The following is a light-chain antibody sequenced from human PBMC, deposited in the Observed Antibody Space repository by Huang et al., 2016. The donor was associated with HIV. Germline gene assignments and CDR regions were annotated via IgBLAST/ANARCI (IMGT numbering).Light chain of an antibody. CDR1: QYVADAY. CDR3: QQCGDSTWT. V-gene: IGKV3-20*01. J-gene: IGKJ1*01. CDR2: GAS. Sequence: EIVLTQSPGSLSLSPGDRATLSCRASQYVADAYVALYQHIPGQSPRLLIYGASRRAPGIPDRFSGSGFSTDFNLTISRLEPEDFAVYYCQQCGDSTWTFGQGTKVEVK.